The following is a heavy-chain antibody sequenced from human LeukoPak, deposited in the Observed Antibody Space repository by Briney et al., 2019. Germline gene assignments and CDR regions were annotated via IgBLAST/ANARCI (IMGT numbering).Heavy chain of an antibody. J-gene: IGHJ4*02. Sequence: GESLKISCKGSGYSFTSYWIGWVRQMPGKGLEWMGIIYPGDSDTRYSPSFQGQVTISADKSISTAYLQWSSLKASDTAMYYCARHLISNRYYYGSGSSAWYYFDYWGQGTLVTVSS. V-gene: IGHV5-51*01. CDR3: ARHLISNRYYYGSGSSAWYYFDY. D-gene: IGHD3-10*01. CDR2: IYPGDSDT. CDR1: GYSFTSYW.